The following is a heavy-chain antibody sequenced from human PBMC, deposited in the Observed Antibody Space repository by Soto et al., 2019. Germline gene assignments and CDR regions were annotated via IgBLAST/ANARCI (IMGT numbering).Heavy chain of an antibody. J-gene: IGHJ4*02. V-gene: IGHV3-21*01. Sequence: EVQLVESGGGLVKPGGSLRLSCAASGFTFSGYGMNWVRQAPGKGLEGVSSISSGSSYIYYADSVKGRFTMSRDNAENSLYLQMNSLRAEDTAVYYCARDAREYCTDGVCPIDYWGQGTLVTVSS. D-gene: IGHD2-8*01. CDR2: ISSGSSYI. CDR1: GFTFSGYG. CDR3: ARDAREYCTDGVCPIDY.